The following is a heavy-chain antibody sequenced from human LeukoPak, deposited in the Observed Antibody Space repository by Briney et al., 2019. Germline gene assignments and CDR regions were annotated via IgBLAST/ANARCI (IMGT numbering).Heavy chain of an antibody. Sequence: SETLSLTCAVYGGSFSGYYWSWIRQPPGKGLEWIGEINHSGSTNYNPSLKSRVTISVDTSKNQFSLKLSSVTAADTAVYYCARGYCSGGSCYSYYYYNYMDVWGKGTTVTISS. D-gene: IGHD2-15*01. CDR2: INHSGST. CDR3: ARGYCSGGSCYSYYYYNYMDV. CDR1: GGSFSGYY. J-gene: IGHJ6*03. V-gene: IGHV4-34*01.